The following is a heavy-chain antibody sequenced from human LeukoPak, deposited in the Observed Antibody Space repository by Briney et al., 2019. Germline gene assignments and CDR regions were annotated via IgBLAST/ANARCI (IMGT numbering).Heavy chain of an antibody. V-gene: IGHV4-4*07. Sequence: PSETLSLTCTVSGGSISYFYWSWIRQPAGKGLEWIGRIYTSGSTNYNPSLKSRVTMSVDTSKNQFSLKLSSVTAADTAVYYCARGTSAVAGRPIGLGWGYYMDVWGKGTTVTVSS. CDR2: IYTSGST. CDR1: GGSISYFY. J-gene: IGHJ6*03. D-gene: IGHD6-19*01. CDR3: ARGTSAVAGRPIGLGWGYYMDV.